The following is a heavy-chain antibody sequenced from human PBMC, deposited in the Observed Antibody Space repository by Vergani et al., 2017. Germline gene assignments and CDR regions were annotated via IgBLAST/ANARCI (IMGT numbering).Heavy chain of an antibody. Sequence: QVQLVQSGAEVKKPGSSVKVSCKASGYTFTSYGISWVRQAPGQGLEWMGWISAYNGNTNYAQKLQGRVTMTTDTSKNQFSLKLSSVTAADTAVYYCARGQDIVVVPAAIYSNSYYYYGMDVWGQGTTVTVSS. V-gene: IGHV1-18*01. CDR3: ARGQDIVVVPAAIYSNSYYYYGMDV. CDR2: ISAYNGNT. CDR1: GYTFTSYG. J-gene: IGHJ6*02. D-gene: IGHD2-2*01.